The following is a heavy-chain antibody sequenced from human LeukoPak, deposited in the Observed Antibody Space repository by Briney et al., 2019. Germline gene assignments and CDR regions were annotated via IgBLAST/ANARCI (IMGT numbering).Heavy chain of an antibody. J-gene: IGHJ4*02. D-gene: IGHD1-1*01. CDR1: GGSISSYY. Sequence: SETLSLTCTVSGGSISSYYWSWIRQPPGKGLEWIGYIYYSGSTNYNPSLKSRVTISVDTSKNQFSLKLSSVTAADTAVYYCARGSNEGFDYWGQGTLVTVSS. CDR3: ARGSNEGFDY. V-gene: IGHV4-59*01. CDR2: IYYSGST.